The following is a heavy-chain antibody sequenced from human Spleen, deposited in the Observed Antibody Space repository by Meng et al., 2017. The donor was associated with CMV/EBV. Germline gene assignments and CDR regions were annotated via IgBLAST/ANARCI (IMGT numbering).Heavy chain of an antibody. D-gene: IGHD2-15*01. CDR3: ARDPRESVVVALDY. Sequence: GGSLRLSCAASGFTFSAYDMYWVRQAPGKGLEWVTLISYDGNNTYYADSVKGRFTISRDNSKNTLYLQMNSLRAEDTAVYYCARDPRESVVVALDYWGQGTLVTVSS. J-gene: IGHJ4*02. CDR2: ISYDGNNT. V-gene: IGHV3-30*14. CDR1: GFTFSAYD.